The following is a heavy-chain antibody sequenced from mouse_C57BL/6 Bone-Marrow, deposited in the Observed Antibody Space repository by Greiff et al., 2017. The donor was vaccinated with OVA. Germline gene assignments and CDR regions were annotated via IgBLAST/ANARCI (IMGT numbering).Heavy chain of an antibody. J-gene: IGHJ2*01. V-gene: IGHV5-16*01. D-gene: IGHD4-1*01. CDR3: AREGITGTDLDY. CDR2: INYDGSST. Sequence: EVMLVESEGGLVQPGSSMKLSCTASGFTFSDYYMAWVRQVPEKGLEWVANINYDGSSTYYLDSLKSRFIISRDNAKNILYLQMSSLKSEDTATYYCAREGITGTDLDYWGQGTTLTVSS. CDR1: GFTFSDYY.